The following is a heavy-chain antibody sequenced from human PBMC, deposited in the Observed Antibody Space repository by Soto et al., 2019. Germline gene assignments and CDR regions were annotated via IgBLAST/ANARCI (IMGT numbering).Heavy chain of an antibody. D-gene: IGHD2-8*01. CDR2: ISAYNGNT. J-gene: IGHJ3*02. Sequence: QVQLVQSGAEVKKPGASVKVSCKASGYTFTSYGISWVRQAPGQGLEWMGWISAYNGNTNYAQKLQGRVTMTTDTSTSTDYMELRSLRSDDTAVYYCARFFIGLVNGVAFDIWGQGTMVTVSS. CDR3: ARFFIGLVNGVAFDI. V-gene: IGHV1-18*01. CDR1: GYTFTSYG.